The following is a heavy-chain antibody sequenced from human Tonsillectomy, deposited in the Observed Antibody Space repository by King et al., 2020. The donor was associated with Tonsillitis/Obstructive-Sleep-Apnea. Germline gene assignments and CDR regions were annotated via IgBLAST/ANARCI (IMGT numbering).Heavy chain of an antibody. D-gene: IGHD5-24*01. CDR3: ARNRMAYFDY. CDR2: IHYTGST. Sequence: QLQESGPGLVKPSETLSLTCTVSGGSIRTYYWSWIRQPPGKGLEWIAYIHYTGSTNYNPSLRSRVSISVDTSKSQFSLKLSSVTAADTDVYYCARNRMAYFDYWGQGTLVTVSS. V-gene: IGHV4-59*01. CDR1: GGSIRTYY. J-gene: IGHJ4*02.